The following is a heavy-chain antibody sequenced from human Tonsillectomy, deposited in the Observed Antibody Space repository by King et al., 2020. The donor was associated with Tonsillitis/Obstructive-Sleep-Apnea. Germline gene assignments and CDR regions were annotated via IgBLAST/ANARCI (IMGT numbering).Heavy chain of an antibody. D-gene: IGHD6-25*01. CDR2: ISSSGDTT. J-gene: IGHJ4*02. V-gene: IGHV3-23*04. CDR1: GFTFSTYA. Sequence: VQLVESGGGLVQPGGSLRLSCAASGFTFSTYALTWVRQAPGKGLEWVSTISSSGDTTYYTDSVKGRFTISRDSSKNTLYLQMNSLRAGATAIYYCAKRGVDYWGQGTLVTVSS. CDR3: AKRGVDY.